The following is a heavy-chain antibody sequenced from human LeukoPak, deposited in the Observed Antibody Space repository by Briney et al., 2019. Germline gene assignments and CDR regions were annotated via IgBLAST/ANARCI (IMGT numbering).Heavy chain of an antibody. Sequence: GGSLRLSCAASGFTFSSYAMSWVRQAPGKGLEWVSSINNVASHIYYAGSVRGRFTISRDNAKNSVYLQMNSLRAEDTAVYYCTRDATYYLRYGYFDYWGQGTLVTVSS. D-gene: IGHD2/OR15-2a*01. CDR3: TRDATYYLRYGYFDY. CDR2: INNVASHI. CDR1: GFTFSSYA. V-gene: IGHV3-21*01. J-gene: IGHJ4*02.